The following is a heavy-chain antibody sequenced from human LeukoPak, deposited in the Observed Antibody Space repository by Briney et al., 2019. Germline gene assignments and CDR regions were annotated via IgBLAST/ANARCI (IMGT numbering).Heavy chain of an antibody. Sequence: SETLSLTCAVYGGSFSSYYWSWIRQPPGKGLKWIGYIYYSGSTNYNPSLKSRFTISLDTSKNQFSLKLSSVTAADTAVYYCARGRSGYSDVHDAFDIWGQGSMVTVSS. CDR1: GGSFSSYY. D-gene: IGHD5-18*01. CDR3: ARGRSGYSDVHDAFDI. CDR2: IYYSGST. J-gene: IGHJ3*02. V-gene: IGHV4-59*01.